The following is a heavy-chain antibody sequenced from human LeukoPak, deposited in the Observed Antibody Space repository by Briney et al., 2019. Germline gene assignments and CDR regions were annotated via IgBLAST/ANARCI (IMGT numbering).Heavy chain of an antibody. CDR1: GFPFGSYN. CDR2: ISGSGGTT. D-gene: IGHD3-10*01. J-gene: IGHJ4*02. CDR3: AKHRASGMWSDLDY. V-gene: IGHV3-23*01. Sequence: GGSLRLSCAASGFPFGSYNMNWVRQAPGKGLEWVSSISGSGGTTYYADSVQGRVTISRDNSKNTLYLQMNSLRAEDTASYYCAKHRASGMWSDLDYWGQGTLVTVSS.